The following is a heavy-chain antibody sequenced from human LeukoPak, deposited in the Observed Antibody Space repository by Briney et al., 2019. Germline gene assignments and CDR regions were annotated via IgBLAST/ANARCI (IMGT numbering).Heavy chain of an antibody. Sequence: VASVKVSCKASGYTFTSYGISWVRQAPGQGLEWMGWISAYNGNTNYAQKLQGRVTMTTDTSTSTAYMELRSLRSDDTAVYYCATHSYYYDSPTFDYWGQGTLVTVSS. V-gene: IGHV1-18*01. CDR2: ISAYNGNT. D-gene: IGHD3-22*01. CDR1: GYTFTSYG. J-gene: IGHJ4*02. CDR3: ATHSYYYDSPTFDY.